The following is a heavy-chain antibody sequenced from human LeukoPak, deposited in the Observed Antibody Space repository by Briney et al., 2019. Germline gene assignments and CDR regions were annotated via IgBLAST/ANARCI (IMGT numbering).Heavy chain of an antibody. CDR2: INLDGSEK. J-gene: IGHJ3*02. D-gene: IGHD2-2*01. CDR3: ARDSERSSSFAFDI. Sequence: PGGSLRLSCAASGFSFRSHWMTWVRQASGKGLEWVANINLDGSEKYYVDSVMGRFAVSRDNAKNSLYLQINSLRAEDTAVYFCARDSERSSSFAFDIWGRGTIVAVSS. V-gene: IGHV3-7*01. CDR1: GFSFRSHW.